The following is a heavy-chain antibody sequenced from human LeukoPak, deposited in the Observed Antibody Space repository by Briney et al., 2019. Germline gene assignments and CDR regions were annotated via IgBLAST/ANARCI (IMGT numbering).Heavy chain of an antibody. D-gene: IGHD3-10*01. CDR2: ISSSGSTI. CDR1: GFTFSSYE. CDR3: ARSYGSGSEVDY. Sequence: PGGSLRLSCAASGFTFSSYEMNWVRQAPGKGLEWVSYISSSGSTIYYADSVKGRFTISRDNAKNSLYLQMNSLRAEDTAVYYCARSYGSGSEVDYWGQGTLVTVSS. J-gene: IGHJ4*02. V-gene: IGHV3-48*03.